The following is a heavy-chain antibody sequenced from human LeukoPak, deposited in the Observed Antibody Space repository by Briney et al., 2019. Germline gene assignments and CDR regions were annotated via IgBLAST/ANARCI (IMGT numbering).Heavy chain of an antibody. D-gene: IGHD2-2*01. CDR2: IYNSGST. CDR1: GFTFSSYG. CDR3: ARWGTYASTSNWFDP. V-gene: IGHV4-59*12. J-gene: IGHJ5*02. Sequence: GSLRLSCAASGFTFSSYGMSWVRQSPGRGLEWIGYIYNSGSTYYNPSLKSRVTISVDTSKNQFSLSLGSVTAADTAVYYCARWGTYASTSNWFDPWGQGTLVTVSS.